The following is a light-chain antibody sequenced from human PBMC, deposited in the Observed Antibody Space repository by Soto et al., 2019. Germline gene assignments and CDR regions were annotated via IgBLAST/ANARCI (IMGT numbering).Light chain of an antibody. J-gene: IGLJ1*01. CDR1: NIGAYS. CDR3: QVWDSDSDPSYV. Sequence: ELTQPPSVSVAPGQTARITCGGNNIGAYSVYWYQQKSGQAPVLVVYDDTNRPSGIPGRFSGSNSGNTATLTISSVEAGDEAAYYCQVWDSDSDPSYVFGGGTKVTVL. CDR2: DDT. V-gene: IGLV3-21*02.